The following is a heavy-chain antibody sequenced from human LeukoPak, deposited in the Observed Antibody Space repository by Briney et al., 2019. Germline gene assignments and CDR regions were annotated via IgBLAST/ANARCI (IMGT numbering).Heavy chain of an antibody. Sequence: LEWVAVISYDGSDKLYADSVKGRFTISRDNSKNTLYLQMNSLRAEDTAVYYCAREAVDGVEWGQGTLVTVSS. CDR2: ISYDGSDK. V-gene: IGHV3-30-3*01. D-gene: IGHD3-16*01. J-gene: IGHJ4*02. CDR3: AREAVDGVE.